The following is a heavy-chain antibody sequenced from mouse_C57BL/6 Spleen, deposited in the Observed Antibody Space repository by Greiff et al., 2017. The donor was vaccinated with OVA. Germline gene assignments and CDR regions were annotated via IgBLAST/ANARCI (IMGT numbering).Heavy chain of an antibody. CDR1: GYTFTSYW. D-gene: IGHD1-1*01. CDR3: ARYYYGSGFFDY. J-gene: IGHJ2*01. Sequence: VQLQQSGAELVKPGASVKMSCKASGYTFTSYWITWVKQRPGQGLEWIGDIYPGSGSTNYNEKFKSKATLTVDTSSSTAYMQLSSLTSEDSAVYYCARYYYGSGFFDYWGQGTTLTVSS. CDR2: IYPGSGST. V-gene: IGHV1-55*01.